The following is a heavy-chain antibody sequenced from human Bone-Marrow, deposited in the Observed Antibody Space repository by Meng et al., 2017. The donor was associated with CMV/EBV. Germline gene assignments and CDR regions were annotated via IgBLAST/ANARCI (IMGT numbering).Heavy chain of an antibody. CDR1: GFTFSSYA. CDR2: ISYDGSNK. CDR3: ARGWYSNYGVPINYFDY. Sequence: LSLTCAASGFTFSSYAMHWVRQAPGKGLEWVAVISYDGSNKYYADSVKGRFTISRDNAKNSLYLQMNSLRAEDTAVYYCARGWYSNYGVPINYFDYWGQGTLVTVSS. V-gene: IGHV3-30*04. J-gene: IGHJ4*02. D-gene: IGHD4-11*01.